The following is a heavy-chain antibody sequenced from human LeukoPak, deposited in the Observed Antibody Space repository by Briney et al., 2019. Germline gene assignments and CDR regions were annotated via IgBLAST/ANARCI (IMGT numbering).Heavy chain of an antibody. CDR1: GFTFNDYG. Sequence: GGSLRLSCAASGFTFNDYGMSWVRQAPGKGLEWVAKIGKDGSEKNYVDSVKGRFTISRDNAKSSLYLQMNSLRAEDTAVYYCVREGDYVWGDYRSLDYWGQGTLVTVSS. CDR2: IGKDGSEK. D-gene: IGHD3-16*02. CDR3: VREGDYVWGDYRSLDY. V-gene: IGHV3-7*01. J-gene: IGHJ4*02.